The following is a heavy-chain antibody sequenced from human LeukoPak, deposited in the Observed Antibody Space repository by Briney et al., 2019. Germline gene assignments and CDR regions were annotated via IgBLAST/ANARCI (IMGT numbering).Heavy chain of an antibody. J-gene: IGHJ4*02. CDR3: AKGNEFGSGSYGDY. Sequence: PGGSLRLSCAASGFTFSSYAMSWVRQAPGKGLEWVSGISGSGGDTHYADSVKGRFTISRDNSKDTLYLQMNSLRVEDTAVYYCAKGNEFGSGSYGDYWGQGTLVTVSS. CDR1: GFTFSSYA. D-gene: IGHD3-10*01. V-gene: IGHV3-23*01. CDR2: ISGSGGDT.